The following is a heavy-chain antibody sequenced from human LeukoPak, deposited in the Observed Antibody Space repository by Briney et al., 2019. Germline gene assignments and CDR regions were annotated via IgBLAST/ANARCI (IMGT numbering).Heavy chain of an antibody. D-gene: IGHD6-6*01. CDR1: GYSFTNYW. CDR2: IYPGDSDT. Sequence: GESLKISCKGSGYSFTNYWIGWVRQMPGKGLEWMGIIYPGDSDTKYSPSFQGQVTISSDKSISTAYLQWSSLKASDTAMYFCARWPGRSSGPHPYYFDYWGQGTLVTVSS. V-gene: IGHV5-51*01. J-gene: IGHJ4*02. CDR3: ARWPGRSSGPHPYYFDY.